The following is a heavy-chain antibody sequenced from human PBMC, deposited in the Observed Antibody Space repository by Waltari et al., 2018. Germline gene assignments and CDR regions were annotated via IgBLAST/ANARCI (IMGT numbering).Heavy chain of an antibody. CDR1: GFTFSSYA. CDR2: IYSGGST. V-gene: IGHV3-23*03. Sequence: EVQLLESGGGLVQPGGSLRLSCAASGFTFSSYAMSWVRQAPGKGLEWVSVIYSGGSTYYADTGKGRFTITRDNSKNTLYLQMNSLRAEDTAVYYCATGYLALQTRRSFDYWGQGTLVTVSS. J-gene: IGHJ4*02. CDR3: ATGYLALQTRRSFDY. D-gene: IGHD3-22*01.